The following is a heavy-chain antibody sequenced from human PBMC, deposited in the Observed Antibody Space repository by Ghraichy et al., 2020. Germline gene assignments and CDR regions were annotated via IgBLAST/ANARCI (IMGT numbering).Heavy chain of an antibody. V-gene: IGHV3-23*01. CDR1: GFSFSIYA. CDR2: INGVGGT. CDR3: AKDYIEAGAEGYGSGRLFDY. J-gene: IGHJ4*02. D-gene: IGHD3-10*01. Sequence: GGSLRLSCAASGFSFSIYAMSWVRQAPGKGLEWVAAINGVGGTYYADSVKGRFTISRDLSKNTLFLQINSLRAEDTTVYYCAKDYIEAGAEGYGSGRLFDYWGQGTLVTVSS.